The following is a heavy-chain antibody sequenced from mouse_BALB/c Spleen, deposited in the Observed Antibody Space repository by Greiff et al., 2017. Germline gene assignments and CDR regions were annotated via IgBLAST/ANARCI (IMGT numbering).Heavy chain of an antibody. CDR2: IYPGNSDT. D-gene: IGHD2-10*02. CDR3: TREAYGNSPYYAMDY. J-gene: IGHJ4*01. Sequence: EVQLQQSGTVLARPGASVKMSCKASGYSFTSYWMHWVKQRPGQGLEWIGAIYPGNSDTSYNQKSKGKAKLTAVTSASTAYMELSSLTNEDSAVYYCTREAYGNSPYYAMDYWGQGTSVTVSS. CDR1: GYSFTSYW. V-gene: IGHV1-5*01.